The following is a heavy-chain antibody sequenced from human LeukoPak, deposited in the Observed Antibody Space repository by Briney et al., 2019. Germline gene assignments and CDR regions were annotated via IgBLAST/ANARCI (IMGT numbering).Heavy chain of an antibody. D-gene: IGHD3-10*01. Sequence: GGSLRLSCAASGFTFSSYAMSWVRQAPGKGLEWVSAISGSGGSTYYADSVKGRFTISRDNSKNTLYLQMNSLRAEDTAVYYCANGKERFSLLWFGPYFQHWGQGTLVTVSS. V-gene: IGHV3-23*01. CDR1: GFTFSSYA. J-gene: IGHJ1*01. CDR3: ANGKERFSLLWFGPYFQH. CDR2: ISGSGGST.